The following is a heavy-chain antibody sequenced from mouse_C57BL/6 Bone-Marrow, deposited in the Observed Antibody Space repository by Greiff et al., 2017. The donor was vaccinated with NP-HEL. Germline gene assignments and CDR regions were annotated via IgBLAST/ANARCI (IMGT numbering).Heavy chain of an antibody. Sequence: EVHLVGSGGDLVKPGGSLKLSCAASGFTFSSYGMSWVRQTPDKRLEWVATISSGGSYTYYPDSVKGRFTISRDNAKNTLYLQMSSLKSEDTAMYYCARHYYSNYFDYWGQGTTLTVSS. V-gene: IGHV5-6*01. J-gene: IGHJ2*01. CDR2: ISSGGSYT. D-gene: IGHD2-5*01. CDR3: ARHYYSNYFDY. CDR1: GFTFSSYG.